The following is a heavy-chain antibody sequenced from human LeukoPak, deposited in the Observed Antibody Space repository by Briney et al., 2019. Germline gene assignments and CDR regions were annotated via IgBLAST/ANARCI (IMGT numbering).Heavy chain of an antibody. D-gene: IGHD5-18*01. CDR2: IYSGGST. V-gene: IGHV3-53*01. CDR3: AKKGDTAMAAYYSYYMDV. J-gene: IGHJ6*03. CDR1: GFTVSSNY. Sequence: GGSLRLSCAASGFTVSSNYMSWVRQAPGKGLEWVSVIYSGGSTYYADSVKGRSTISRDNSKNMLYLQMNSLRAEDTAVYYCAKKGDTAMAAYYSYYMDVWGKGTTVTVSS.